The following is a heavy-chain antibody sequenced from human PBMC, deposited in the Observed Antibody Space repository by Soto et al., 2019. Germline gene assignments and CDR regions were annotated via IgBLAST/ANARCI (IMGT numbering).Heavy chain of an antibody. CDR1: GGSISSFFYS. D-gene: IGHD6-6*01. J-gene: IGHJ6*02. CDR3: ARGSSIAGLYYGMDV. V-gene: IGHV4-30-2*05. CDR2: NYHSGST. Sequence: TLCPTCAVFGGSISSFFYSWSWIRQPPGKGLEWIGYNYHSGSTYYNPSLKSRVTISLDTSKNQFSLELSSVTAADTAVYYCARGSSIAGLYYGMDVWGQGTTVTVSS.